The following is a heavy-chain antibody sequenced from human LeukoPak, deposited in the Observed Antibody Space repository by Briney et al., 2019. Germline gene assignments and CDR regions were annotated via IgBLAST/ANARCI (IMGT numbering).Heavy chain of an antibody. CDR3: ALTMYSSSWAEFDY. J-gene: IGHJ4*02. CDR1: GGTFSKYT. Sequence: GASVKVSCKASGGTFSKYTISWVRQRPGQGLEWMGWITPLFGTANYAQKFQGRVTITADESTSTAYMELSSLRSEDTAVYYCALTMYSSSWAEFDYWGQGTLVTVSS. V-gene: IGHV1-69*13. D-gene: IGHD6-13*01. CDR2: ITPLFGTA.